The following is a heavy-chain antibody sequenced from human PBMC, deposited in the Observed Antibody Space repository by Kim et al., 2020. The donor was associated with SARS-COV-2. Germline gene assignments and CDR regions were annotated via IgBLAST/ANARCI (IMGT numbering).Heavy chain of an antibody. V-gene: IGHV3-30*03. J-gene: IGHJ4*02. CDR3: AGGGGIAVAASPFSFDY. D-gene: IGHD6-19*01. CDR2: ISYDGSNK. CDR1: GFTFSSYG. Sequence: LSLTCAASGFTFSSYGMHWVRQAPGKGLEWVALISYDGSNKYYADSVKGRFTISRDNSKNTLYLQMNSLRAEDTAVYYCAGGGGIAVAASPFSFDYWGQGTLVTVSS.